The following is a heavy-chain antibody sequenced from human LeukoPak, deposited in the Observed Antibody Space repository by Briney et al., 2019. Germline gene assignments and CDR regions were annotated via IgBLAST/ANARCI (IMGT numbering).Heavy chain of an antibody. D-gene: IGHD3-16*01. J-gene: IGHJ4*02. CDR2: ISSSSSYI. CDR3: ARSIMITFGGVPDY. CDR1: GFTFSSYS. V-gene: IGHV3-21*01. Sequence: GGSLRLSCAASGFTFSSYSMNWVRQAPGKGLEWVSSISSSSSYIYYADSVKGRFTISRDNAKNSLYLQMNSLRAEDTAVYYCARSIMITFGGVPDYWGQGTLVTVSS.